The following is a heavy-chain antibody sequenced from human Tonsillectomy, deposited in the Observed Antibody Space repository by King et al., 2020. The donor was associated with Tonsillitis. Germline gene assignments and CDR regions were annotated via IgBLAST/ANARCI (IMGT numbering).Heavy chain of an antibody. J-gene: IGHJ3*02. Sequence: VQLVESGGGVVQPGRSLRLSCAASGFTFSSYGMHWVRQAPGKGLEGVAVISYYGSNKYYADSVRGRVTISRDNSKNTLYLQMNSLRAEDTAVYYCAKIQDCSSTSCYDAFDIWGQGTMVTVSS. V-gene: IGHV3-30*18. CDR1: GFTFSSYG. D-gene: IGHD2-2*01. CDR2: ISYYGSNK. CDR3: AKIQDCSSTSCYDAFDI.